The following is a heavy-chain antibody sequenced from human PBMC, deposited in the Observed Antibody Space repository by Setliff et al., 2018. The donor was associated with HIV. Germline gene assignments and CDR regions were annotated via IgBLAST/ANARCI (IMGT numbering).Heavy chain of an antibody. CDR2: INHSGST. CDR1: GWSFSGYF. Sequence: SSETLSLTCAVYGWSFSGYFWSWIRQPPGKGLEWIGEINHSGSTNYNPSLKSRVTISIDTSKNQFSLKLRSVTAADTAVYYFARGGVQFLEWFDYWGQGTLVTVSS. CDR3: ARGGVQFLEWFDY. J-gene: IGHJ4*02. V-gene: IGHV4-34*01. D-gene: IGHD3-3*01.